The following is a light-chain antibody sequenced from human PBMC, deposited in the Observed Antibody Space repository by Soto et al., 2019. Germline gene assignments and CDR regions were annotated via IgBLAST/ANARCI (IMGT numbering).Light chain of an antibody. CDR3: QSYDSSLSGYV. CDR1: TSNIGAGYD. Sequence: QSVLPQPPSLSGAPGQRVTIPCTGSTSNIGAGYDVHWYQQLPGTAPKLLIYGNSNRPSGVPDRFSGSKSGTSASLAITGLQAEDEADYYCQSYDSSLSGYVFGTGTKVTVL. V-gene: IGLV1-40*01. CDR2: GNS. J-gene: IGLJ1*01.